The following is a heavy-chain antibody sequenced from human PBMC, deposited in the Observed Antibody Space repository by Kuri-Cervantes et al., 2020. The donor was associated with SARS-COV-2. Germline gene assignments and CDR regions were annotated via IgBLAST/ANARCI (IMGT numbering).Heavy chain of an antibody. CDR1: GFTFRSYG. CDR3: ARECCGFSATRTSIAARGGYYGMDV. Sequence: GGSLRLSCAASGFTFRSYGMYWVRQAPGKGLQWLAGISSNGNNKYYEDSVKGRFTISRDNSKNTLYLQMNSLRAEDTAVYYCARECCGFSATRTSIAARGGYYGMDVWGRGTTVTVSS. CDR2: ISSNGNNK. D-gene: IGHD6-6*01. V-gene: IGHV3-30*03. J-gene: IGHJ6*02.